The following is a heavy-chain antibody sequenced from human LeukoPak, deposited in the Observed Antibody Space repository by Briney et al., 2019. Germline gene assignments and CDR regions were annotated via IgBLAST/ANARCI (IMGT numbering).Heavy chain of an antibody. J-gene: IGHJ4*01. D-gene: IGHD2-21*02. CDR2: IKQDESQK. CDR1: GFTFNNYW. Sequence: GGSLRLSCVASGFTFNNYWMTWVRQAPGKGLEWVANIKQDESQKYYVDSVKGRFTISRDNAKKSLYLQMTSLTAEDTAVYYCARDRGAYCGGDCYLGFDYWGRGTLVTVSS. V-gene: IGHV3-7*01. CDR3: ARDRGAYCGGDCYLGFDY.